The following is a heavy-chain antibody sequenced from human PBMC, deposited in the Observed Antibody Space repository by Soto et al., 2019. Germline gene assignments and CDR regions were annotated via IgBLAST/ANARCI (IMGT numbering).Heavy chain of an antibody. V-gene: IGHV4-59*01. CDR2: IYYSVST. CDR1: GGSISSYY. D-gene: IGHD2-15*01. J-gene: IGHJ4*02. CDR3: ARARRGYCRGGSCHSGGFPFDY. Sequence: SETLSLTCTVSGGSISSYYWSWIRQPPGKGLEWIGYIYYSVSTNYNPSLKSRVTISVDTSKNQFSLKLSSVTAADTAVYYCARARRGYCRGGSCHSGGFPFDYWGQATLVTLSS.